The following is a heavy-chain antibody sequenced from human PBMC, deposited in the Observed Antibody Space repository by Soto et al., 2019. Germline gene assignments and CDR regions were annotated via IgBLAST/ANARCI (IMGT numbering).Heavy chain of an antibody. CDR3: ARGARSYDYVWRRYRYRVYFDY. Sequence: SETLSLTCAVYGGSFSGYYWSWIRQPPGKGLEWIGEINHSGSTNYNPSLKSRVTISVDTSKNQFSLKLSSVTAADTAVYYCARGARSYDYVWRRYRYRVYFDYWGQGTLIT. CDR1: GGSFSGYY. V-gene: IGHV4-34*01. J-gene: IGHJ4*02. D-gene: IGHD3-16*02. CDR2: INHSGST.